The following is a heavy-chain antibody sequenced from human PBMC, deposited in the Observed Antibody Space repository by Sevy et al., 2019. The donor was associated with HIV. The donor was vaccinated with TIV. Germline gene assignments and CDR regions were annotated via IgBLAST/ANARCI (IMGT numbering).Heavy chain of an antibody. CDR3: SSQRTIAVAGDYFDY. CDR1: GFTFSSYA. Sequence: GGSLRLSCAASGFTFSSYAMSWVRQAPGKGLEWVARIRSRAKTYATAYAASVKGRFTISRDDSRNTAYLQMNSLKTEDTAVYYCSSQRTIAVAGDYFDYWGQGTLVTVSS. J-gene: IGHJ4*02. D-gene: IGHD6-19*01. CDR2: IRSRAKTYAT. V-gene: IGHV3-73*01.